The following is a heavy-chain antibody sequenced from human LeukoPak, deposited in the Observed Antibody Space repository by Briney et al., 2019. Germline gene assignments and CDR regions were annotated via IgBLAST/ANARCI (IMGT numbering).Heavy chain of an antibody. CDR3: ARAGGYSGYDSYYFDY. V-gene: IGHV3-21*01. CDR2: ISSSSSYI. CDR1: GFTFSSYS. Sequence: GGSLRLSCAASGFTFSSYSMNWVRQAPGKGLEWVSSISSSSSYIYYADSVKGRFTISRDNAKNSLYLQMNSLRAEDTAVYYCARAGGYSGYDSYYFDYWGQGTLVAVSS. J-gene: IGHJ4*02. D-gene: IGHD5-12*01.